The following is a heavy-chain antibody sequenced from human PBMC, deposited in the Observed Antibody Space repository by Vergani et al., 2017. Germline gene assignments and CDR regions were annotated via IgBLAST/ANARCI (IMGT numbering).Heavy chain of an antibody. CDR3: ARQTPGYCSGGSCYQAYYFDY. V-gene: IGHV4-59*08. Sequence: QVQLQESGPGLVKPSETLSLTCTVSGGSISSYYWSWIRQPPGKGLEWIGYIYYSGSTNYNPSLKSRVTISVDTSKNQFSLKLSSVTAADTAVYYCARQTPGYCSGGSCYQAYYFDYWGQGTLVTVSS. CDR2: IYYSGST. J-gene: IGHJ4*02. CDR1: GGSISSYY. D-gene: IGHD2-15*01.